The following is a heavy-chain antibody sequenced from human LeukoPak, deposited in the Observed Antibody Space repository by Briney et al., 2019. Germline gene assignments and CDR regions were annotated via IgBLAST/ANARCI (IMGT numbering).Heavy chain of an antibody. Sequence: RASVKVSCKASGYIFSSYGISWVRQAPGQGLEWMGWINTNTGNPTYAQGFTGRFVFSLDTSVSTAYLQISSLKAEDTAVYYCARDWDCSSTSCSPFWFDPWGQGTLVTVSS. J-gene: IGHJ5*02. D-gene: IGHD2-2*01. CDR1: GYIFSSYG. CDR2: INTNTGNP. CDR3: ARDWDCSSTSCSPFWFDP. V-gene: IGHV7-4-1*02.